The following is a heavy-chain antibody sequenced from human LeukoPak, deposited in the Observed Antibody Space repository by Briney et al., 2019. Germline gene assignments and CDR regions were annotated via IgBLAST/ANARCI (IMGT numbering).Heavy chain of an antibody. CDR3: ASMKRWLQFVGY. J-gene: IGHJ4*02. V-gene: IGHV1-24*01. D-gene: IGHD5-24*01. CDR2: FDPEDGGT. CDR1: GYTLTELS. Sequence: ASVKVSCKVSGYTLTELSMHWVRQAPGKGLEWMGGFDPEDGGTIYAQKFQGRVTMTEDTSTDTAYMELSSLRSEDTAVYYCASMKRWLQFVGYWGQGTLVTVSS.